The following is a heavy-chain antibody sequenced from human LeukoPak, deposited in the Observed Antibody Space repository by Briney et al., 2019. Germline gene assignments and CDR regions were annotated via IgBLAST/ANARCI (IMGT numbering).Heavy chain of an antibody. CDR2: IYYSGST. V-gene: IGHV4-59*01. D-gene: IGHD1-14*01. J-gene: IGHJ3*02. Sequence: SETLSLTCSVSGDSINSYYWGWIRQPPGKGLEWIGYIYYSGSTNYNPSLKSRLTISVDTSKNQFSLKLSSVTAADAAVYYCARLTKRNDPFAIWGQGTMVTVSS. CDR1: GDSINSYY. CDR3: ARLTKRNDPFAI.